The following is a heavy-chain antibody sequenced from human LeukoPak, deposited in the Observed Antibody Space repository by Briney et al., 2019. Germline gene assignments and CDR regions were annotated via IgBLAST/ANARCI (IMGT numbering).Heavy chain of an antibody. CDR2: ISFDASNK. CDR1: GFTFSSYG. J-gene: IGHJ4*02. CDR3: ATEGSFDY. V-gene: IGHV3-30*03. Sequence: GGSLRLSCAASGFTFSSYGMHWVRQAPGKGLEWVAVISFDASNKYYADSVKGRFTISRDNYKNTLYLQMNSLRAEDAAVYYCATEGSFDYWGQGTLVTVSS.